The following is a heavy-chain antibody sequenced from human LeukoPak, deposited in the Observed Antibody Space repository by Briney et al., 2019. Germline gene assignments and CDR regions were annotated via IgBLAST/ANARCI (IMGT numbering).Heavy chain of an antibody. V-gene: IGHV3-30*03. Sequence: GGSVRLSCAASGFTFSSYGMHWVRQAPGKGLEWVAVTSNDGSEKYYTDSVKGRFTISRDNSKSSLFLEMNSLRVDDTAVYYCARDLAAAFDYWGQGPLLTVTS. CDR3: ARDLAAAFDY. CDR1: GFTFSSYG. J-gene: IGHJ4*02. CDR2: TSNDGSEK. D-gene: IGHD6-13*01.